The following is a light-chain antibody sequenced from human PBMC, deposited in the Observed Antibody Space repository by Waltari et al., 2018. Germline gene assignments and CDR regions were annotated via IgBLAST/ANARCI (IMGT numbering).Light chain of an antibody. V-gene: IGKV1-5*03. CDR3: QQYKSPPWT. Sequence: DIQMTQSPSTLSAPVGHRVTITCRSSQSIRSWLAWYQQKPGKAPKLLISKASTLESGVPSRFSGSGSGTEFTLTISSLQPDDFATYHCQQYKSPPWTFGQGTKVEIK. CDR2: KAS. J-gene: IGKJ1*01. CDR1: QSIRSW.